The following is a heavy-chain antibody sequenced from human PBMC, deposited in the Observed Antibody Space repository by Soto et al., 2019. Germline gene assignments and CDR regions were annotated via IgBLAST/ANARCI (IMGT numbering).Heavy chain of an antibody. CDR3: ARGPGKNGVWQNWFDP. CDR2: IYYSGST. D-gene: IGHD2-8*01. V-gene: IGHV4-31*03. J-gene: IGHJ5*02. CDR1: GGSISSGGYY. Sequence: QVQLQESGPGLVKPSQTLSLTCTVSGGSISSGGYYWSWIRQHPGKGLEWIGYIYYSGSTYYNPSLKSRVTISVDTSKNQFSLKLSSVTAADTAVYYCARGPGKNGVWQNWFDPWGQGTLVTVSS.